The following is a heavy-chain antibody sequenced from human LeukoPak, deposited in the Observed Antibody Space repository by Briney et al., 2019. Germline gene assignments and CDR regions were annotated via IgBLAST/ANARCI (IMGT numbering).Heavy chain of an antibody. CDR2: IYPGDSDT. Sequence: GESLKISCKGSGYSFTSYWIGWVRQMPGKGLEWMGIIYPGDSDTRYSPSFQGQVTISADKSISTAYLQWSSLKASDTAMYYCARPGVEMATIGLDAFDIWGQGTMVTVSS. CDR1: GYSFTSYW. V-gene: IGHV5-51*01. J-gene: IGHJ3*02. CDR3: ARPGVEMATIGLDAFDI. D-gene: IGHD5-24*01.